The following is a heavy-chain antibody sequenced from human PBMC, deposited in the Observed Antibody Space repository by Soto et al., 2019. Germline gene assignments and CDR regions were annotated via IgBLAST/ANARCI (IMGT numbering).Heavy chain of an antibody. D-gene: IGHD1-1*01. CDR2: ISAHNGNT. V-gene: IGHV1-18*01. Sequence: QVHLVQSGAEVKKPGASVKVSCQGSGYAFTTYGITWVRQAPGQGLEWMGGISAHNGNTNYAQKLQGRVTVTRDTSTSTAYMELRSMRNDDTAVYYCARGRYGDYWGQGALVTVSS. CDR1: GYAFTTYG. J-gene: IGHJ4*02. CDR3: ARGRYGDY.